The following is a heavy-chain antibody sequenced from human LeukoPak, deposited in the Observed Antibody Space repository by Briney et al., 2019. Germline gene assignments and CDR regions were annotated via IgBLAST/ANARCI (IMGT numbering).Heavy chain of an antibody. Sequence: SETLSLTCAVYGGSFSGYYWSWIRQPPGKGLEWIGGINHSGSTNYNPSLKSRVTISVDTSKNQFSLKLSSVTAADTAVYYCARAWGVRGVTINNWFDPWGQGTLVTVSS. CDR3: ARAWGVRGVTINNWFDP. CDR2: INHSGST. J-gene: IGHJ5*02. CDR1: GGSFSGYY. D-gene: IGHD3-10*01. V-gene: IGHV4-34*01.